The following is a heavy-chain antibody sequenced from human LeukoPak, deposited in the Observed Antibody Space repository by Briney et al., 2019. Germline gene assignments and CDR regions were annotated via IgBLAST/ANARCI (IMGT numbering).Heavy chain of an antibody. CDR1: GGSISSSSYY. J-gene: IGHJ5*02. CDR3: ARRVEVVVAATLINNWFDP. D-gene: IGHD2-15*01. CDR2: IYYSGST. V-gene: IGHV4-39*07. Sequence: PSETLSLTCTVSGGSISSSSYYWGWIRQPPGKGLEWIGSIYYSGSTNYNPSLKSRVTISVDTSKNQFSLKLSSVTAADTAVYYCARRVEVVVAATLINNWFDPWGQGTLVTVSS.